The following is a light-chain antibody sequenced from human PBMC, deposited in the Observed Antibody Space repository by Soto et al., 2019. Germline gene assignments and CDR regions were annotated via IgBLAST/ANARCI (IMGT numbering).Light chain of an antibody. CDR2: DAS. V-gene: IGKV3-11*01. CDR1: QSVSSY. J-gene: IGKJ2*02. Sequence: EIVLTQSPATLSLSPGERATLSCRASQSVSSYLAWYQQKPGQAPRLLIYDASNRATGIPARFSGSGSGTDFTLTISSLEPEDFAVYYWQQRSNWPPGCTFGQGTKLEIK. CDR3: QQRSNWPPGCT.